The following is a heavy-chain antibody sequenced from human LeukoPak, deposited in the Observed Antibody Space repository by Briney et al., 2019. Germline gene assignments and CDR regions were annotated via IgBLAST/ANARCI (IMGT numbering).Heavy chain of an antibody. V-gene: IGHV3-23*01. D-gene: IGHD6-13*01. CDR2: VTGSGGST. CDR1: GFTFSSYA. CDR3: AKEKGRDSSSWYSDY. J-gene: IGHJ4*02. Sequence: PGGSLRLSCAVSGFTFSSYAMTWVRQAPGRGLEWVSGVTGSGGSTYYADSVKGRFTISRDNSKNTLYLQMNSLRAEDTAVYYCAKEKGRDSSSWYSDYWGQGTLVTVSS.